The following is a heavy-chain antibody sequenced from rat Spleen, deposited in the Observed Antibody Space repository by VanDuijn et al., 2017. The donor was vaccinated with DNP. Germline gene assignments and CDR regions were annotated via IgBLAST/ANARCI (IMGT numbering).Heavy chain of an antibody. V-gene: IGHV5-17*01. CDR1: GFTFSDYA. J-gene: IGHJ4*01. Sequence: EVQVVESGGGLVQPGRSLKLSCAASGFTFSDYAMAWVRQAPKKGLEWVATISYDGSRTYYRDSVKGRFTISRDNAKSTLYLQMDSLRSEDTATYYCARDDYGSYGAMDAWGQGTSVTVSS. CDR2: ISYDGSRT. CDR3: ARDDYGSYGAMDA. D-gene: IGHD1-3*01.